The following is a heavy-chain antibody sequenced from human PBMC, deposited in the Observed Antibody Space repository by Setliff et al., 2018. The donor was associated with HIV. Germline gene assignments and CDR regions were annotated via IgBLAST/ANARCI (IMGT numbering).Heavy chain of an antibody. CDR1: GYSISSGSYY. CDR3: ARESPRNYYYNFWSGYPSYFDY. CDR2: IYTSGST. D-gene: IGHD3-3*01. Sequence: SETLSLTCAVSGYSISSGSYYWSWIRQPAGKGLEWIGRIYTSGSTSYNPSLKSRVTISVDTSRNQFSLNLNSVTAADTAVYYCARESPRNYYYNFWSGYPSYFDYWGQGTLVTVSS. V-gene: IGHV4-61*02. J-gene: IGHJ4*02.